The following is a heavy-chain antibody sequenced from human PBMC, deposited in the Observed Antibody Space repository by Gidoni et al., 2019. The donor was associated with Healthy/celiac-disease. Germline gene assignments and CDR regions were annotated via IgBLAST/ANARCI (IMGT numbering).Heavy chain of an antibody. CDR2: INHRGST. V-gene: IGHV4-34*01. Sequence: QVQLQQWGAGLLKPSETMSLTCAVYGGAFSGYYWSWIRQPPGKGLEWIGEINHRGSTNYNPSLKSRVTISVDTSKNQFSLKLSSVTAADTAVYYCARGRWSSGYLSSRLHWDYWGQGTLVTVSS. J-gene: IGHJ4*02. CDR1: GGAFSGYY. D-gene: IGHD3-22*01. CDR3: ARGRWSSGYLSSRLHWDY.